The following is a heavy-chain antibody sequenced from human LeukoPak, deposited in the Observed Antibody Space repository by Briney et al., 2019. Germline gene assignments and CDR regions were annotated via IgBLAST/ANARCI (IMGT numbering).Heavy chain of an antibody. V-gene: IGHV3-48*03. CDR1: GFTFSRYE. D-gene: IGHD5-12*01. Sequence: GGSLRLSCAASGFTFSRYEMNWVRQAPGKGLEWVSYISRSGDTIYFADSVKGRFTISRDNAKNSLFLQMNSLRAEDTAVYYCARDRGRDTFDYWGQGTQVTVSS. CDR3: ARDRGRDTFDY. CDR2: ISRSGDTI. J-gene: IGHJ4*02.